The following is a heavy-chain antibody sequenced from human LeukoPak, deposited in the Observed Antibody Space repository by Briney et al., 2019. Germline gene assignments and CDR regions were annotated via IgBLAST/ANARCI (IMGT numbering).Heavy chain of an antibody. CDR2: ISYSSSFI. V-gene: IGHV3-21*01. J-gene: IGHJ4*02. CDR1: GFTFRNYW. CDR3: ARDQGTYTDYDVDY. D-gene: IGHD4-17*01. Sequence: GGSLRLSCAASGFTFRNYWMGWVRQAPGKGLEWVAYISYSSSFIYYADSVKGRFIITRDNAENSLFLQMNSLRAEDTAVYYCARDQGTYTDYDVDYWGQGTLVTVSS.